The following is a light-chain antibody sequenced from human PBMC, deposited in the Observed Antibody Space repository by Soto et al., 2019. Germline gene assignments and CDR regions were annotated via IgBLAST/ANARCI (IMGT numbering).Light chain of an antibody. J-gene: IGKJ5*01. CDR3: QQSYSTPIT. Sequence: DIQMTQSPSSLSASVGDRVTITCRASQSISFYLNWYQQKPGNAPKFLIYAASNLQTGVPSRFSGSGSGTEFTLTINSLQPEDFATYSCQQSYSTPITFGQGTRLEIK. V-gene: IGKV1-39*01. CDR2: AAS. CDR1: QSISFY.